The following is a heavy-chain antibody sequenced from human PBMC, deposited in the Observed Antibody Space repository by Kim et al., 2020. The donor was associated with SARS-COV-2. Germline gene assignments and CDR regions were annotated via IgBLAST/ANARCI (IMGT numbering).Heavy chain of an antibody. CDR3: ARESVITFGGVIVPPDY. Sequence: ASVKVSCKASGYTFTSYAMHWVRQAPGQRLEWMGWINAGNGNTKYSQKFQGRVTITRDTSASTAYMELSSLRSEDTAVYYCARESVITFGGVIVPPDYWGQGTLGTVSS. V-gene: IGHV1-3*01. J-gene: IGHJ4*02. CDR1: GYTFTSYA. CDR2: INAGNGNT. D-gene: IGHD3-16*02.